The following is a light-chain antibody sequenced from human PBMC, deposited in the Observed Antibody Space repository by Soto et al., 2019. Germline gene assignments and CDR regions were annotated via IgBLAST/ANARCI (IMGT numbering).Light chain of an antibody. V-gene: IGLV1-44*01. CDR1: SSNIGSNT. Sequence: QSVLTQPPSASGTPRQRVTLSCSGSSSNIGSNTVNWYQQLPGTAPKLLIYSNNQRPSGVPDRFSGSKSGTSASLAISGLQSEDEGDYYCAAWDDSLNGRVFGGGTKVTVL. CDR3: AAWDDSLNGRV. J-gene: IGLJ2*01. CDR2: SNN.